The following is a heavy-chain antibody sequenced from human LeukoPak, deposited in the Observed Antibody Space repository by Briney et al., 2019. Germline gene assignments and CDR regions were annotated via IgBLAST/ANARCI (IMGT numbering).Heavy chain of an antibody. CDR2: ISSSSSYI. J-gene: IGHJ4*02. CDR1: GFSFVSYG. V-gene: IGHV3-21*01. CDR3: ATDPARSSWYFDY. Sequence: GGSLRLSCTASGFSFVSYGMHWVRQAPGKGLEWVSSISSSSSYIYYADSVKGRFTISRDNAKNSLYLQMNSLRAEDTAVYYCATDPARSSWYFDYWGQGTLVTVSS. D-gene: IGHD6-13*01.